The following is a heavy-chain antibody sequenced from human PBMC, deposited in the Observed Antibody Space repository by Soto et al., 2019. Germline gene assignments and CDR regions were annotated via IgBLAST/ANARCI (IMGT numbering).Heavy chain of an antibody. Sequence: PGGSLRLSCAASGFTFSSYAMSWVRQAPGKGLEWVSAISGSGGSTYYADSVKGRFTISRDNSKNTLYLQMNSLRAEDTAVYYCAKDRRYCSSTSCSQNFDYWGQGTLVTVSS. V-gene: IGHV3-23*01. CDR2: ISGSGGST. CDR3: AKDRRYCSSTSCSQNFDY. J-gene: IGHJ4*02. D-gene: IGHD2-2*01. CDR1: GFTFSSYA.